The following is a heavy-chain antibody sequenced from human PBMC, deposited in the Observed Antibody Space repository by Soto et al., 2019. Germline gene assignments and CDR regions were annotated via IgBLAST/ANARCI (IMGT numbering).Heavy chain of an antibody. CDR1: GYTFTSYY. CDR2: INPSGGST. J-gene: IGHJ4*02. D-gene: IGHD2-15*01. Sequence: ASVKVSCKASGYTFTSYYMHWVRQAPGQGLEWMGIINPSGGSTSYAQKFQGRVTMTRDTSTSTVYMELSSLRSEDTAVYYCAREQALGYCSGGSCLPGFDYWGQGTLVTVSS. V-gene: IGHV1-46*01. CDR3: AREQALGYCSGGSCLPGFDY.